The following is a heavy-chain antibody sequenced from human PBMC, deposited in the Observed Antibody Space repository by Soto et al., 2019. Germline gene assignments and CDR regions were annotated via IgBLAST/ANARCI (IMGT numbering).Heavy chain of an antibody. CDR1: GGSISSGGYY. V-gene: IGHV4-31*03. D-gene: IGHD5-12*01. J-gene: IGHJ4*02. Sequence: PSETLSLTCTVSGGSISSGGYYWSWIRQHPGKGLEWIGYIYYSGETYYNPSLKSRVPISVDTSKNQLSLKLSSVTAADTAVYYCARVSYDYYYSDYWGQGTLVTVSS. CDR3: ARVSYDYYYSDY. CDR2: IYYSGET.